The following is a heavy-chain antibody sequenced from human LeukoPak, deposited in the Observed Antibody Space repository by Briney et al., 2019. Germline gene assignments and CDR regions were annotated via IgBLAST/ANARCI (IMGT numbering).Heavy chain of an antibody. J-gene: IGHJ4*02. CDR3: VRVVTTGSGWYHFDN. CDR1: GFSITDHH. Sequence: GGSLRLSCAGAGFSITDHHMDWVRQAPGKGLEWVGRSATTKPNSCATQYAASVRGRFTISRDSQNSLYLQLNSLKTEDTAVYYCVRVVTTGSGWYHFDNCGLGTLVTVSS. CDR2: SATTKPNSCAT. D-gene: IGHD6-13*01. V-gene: IGHV3-72*01.